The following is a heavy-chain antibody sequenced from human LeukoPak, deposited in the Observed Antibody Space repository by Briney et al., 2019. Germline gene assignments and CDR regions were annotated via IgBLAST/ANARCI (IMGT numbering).Heavy chain of an antibody. CDR1: GFTFSDYY. Sequence: PGGFLRLSCATSGFTFSDYYMSWIRQAPGKGLEWVSYISSSGSTIYYADSVKGRFTISRDNAKNSLYLQMNSLRAEDTAVYYCAGGLGWYYDILTGYYHAWGQGTLVTVSS. CDR3: AGGLGWYYDILTGYYHA. D-gene: IGHD3-9*01. V-gene: IGHV3-11*01. J-gene: IGHJ4*02. CDR2: ISSSGSTI.